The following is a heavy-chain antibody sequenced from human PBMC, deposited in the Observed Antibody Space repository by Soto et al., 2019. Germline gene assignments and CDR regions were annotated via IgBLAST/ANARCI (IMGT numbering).Heavy chain of an antibody. J-gene: IGHJ6*02. Sequence: SETLSLTCAVSGGSFSGYYWGWVRQPPGKGLEWVGEINYSGSTNYNPSLKRRVTISVDTSKNQVSLKVTSVTAADTAMYYCARRNYFYALDVWAQGTTVTVSS. V-gene: IGHV4-34*01. CDR1: GGSFSGYY. CDR3: ARRNYFYALDV. CDR2: INYSGST.